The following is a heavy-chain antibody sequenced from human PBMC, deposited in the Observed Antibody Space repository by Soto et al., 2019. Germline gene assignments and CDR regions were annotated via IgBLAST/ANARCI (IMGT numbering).Heavy chain of an antibody. D-gene: IGHD2-15*01. CDR2: IIPIFGTA. Sequence: SVKVSCKASGGTFSSYAISWVRQAPGQGLEWMGGIIPIFGTANYAQKFQGRVTITADESTSTAYMKMSSLRSEDTAVYYSARDLRVVVAATLTYNWFDPWGQGTLVTVSS. CDR3: ARDLRVVVAATLTYNWFDP. J-gene: IGHJ5*02. V-gene: IGHV1-69*13. CDR1: GGTFSSYA.